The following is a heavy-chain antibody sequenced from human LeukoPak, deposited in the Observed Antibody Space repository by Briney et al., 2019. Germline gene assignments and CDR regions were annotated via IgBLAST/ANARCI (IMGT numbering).Heavy chain of an antibody. CDR3: AREMDYDSSGPFDY. V-gene: IGHV1-69*13. CDR1: GGTFSSYA. CDR2: TIPIFGTA. J-gene: IGHJ4*02. Sequence: ASVKVSCKASGGTFSSYAISWVRQAPGQGLEWMGGTIPIFGTANYAQKFQGRVTITADESTSTAYMELSSLRSEDTAVYYCAREMDYDSSGPFDYWGQGTLVTVSS. D-gene: IGHD3-22*01.